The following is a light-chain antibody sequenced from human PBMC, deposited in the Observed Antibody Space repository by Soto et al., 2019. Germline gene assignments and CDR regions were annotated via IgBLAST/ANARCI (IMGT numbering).Light chain of an antibody. CDR1: STNIGAGYD. V-gene: IGLV1-40*01. CDR3: QSSDSSLTIV. J-gene: IGLJ2*01. Sequence: QAVVTQPPSVSGAPGQRVTISCTGSSTNIGAGYDVHWYQHLPGTGPKLLIYSNIKRPSGVPDRFSGSKSGTSASLAITGLQAEDEADYYCQSSDSSLTIVFGGGTKLTVL. CDR2: SNI.